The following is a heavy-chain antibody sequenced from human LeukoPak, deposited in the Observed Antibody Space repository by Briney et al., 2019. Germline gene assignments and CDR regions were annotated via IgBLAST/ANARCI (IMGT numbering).Heavy chain of an antibody. J-gene: IGHJ4*02. CDR2: IYYSGST. Sequence: SETLSLTCTVSGGSISSYYWSWIRQPPGKGLEWIGYIYYSGSTNYNPSLKSRVTISVDTSKNQFSLKLTSVTAADTAVYYCATGYYYDSSGFFDYWGQGTPVTVSS. V-gene: IGHV4-59*01. D-gene: IGHD3-22*01. CDR3: ATGYYYDSSGFFDY. CDR1: GGSISSYY.